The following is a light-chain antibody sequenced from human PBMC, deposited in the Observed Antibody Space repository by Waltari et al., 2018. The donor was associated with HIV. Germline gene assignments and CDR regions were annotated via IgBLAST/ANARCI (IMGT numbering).Light chain of an antibody. CDR1: QSVFSASSNASS. V-gene: IGKV4-1*01. CDR2: WAS. CDR3: QQSLGLPRT. Sequence: EIVLTQSPESLTVSLGDRATITCKTSQSVFSASSNASSLVWYQQKSGQPPKLLIYWASTRAAGSPGRFRGGGSGTNFILTITDLQAEDAALYYCQQSLGLPRTFGGGTRVQIK. J-gene: IGKJ4*01.